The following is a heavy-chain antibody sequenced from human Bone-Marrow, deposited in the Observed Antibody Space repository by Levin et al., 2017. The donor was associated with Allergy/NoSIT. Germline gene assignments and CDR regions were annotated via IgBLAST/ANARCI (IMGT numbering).Heavy chain of an antibody. CDR3: AKAGGYAAAGTDY. J-gene: IGHJ4*02. Sequence: LSLTCAASGFTFDDYAMHWVRQAPGKGLEWVSGISWNSGSIGYADSVKGRFTISRDNAKNSLYLQMNSLRAEDTALYYCAKAGGYAAAGTDYWGQGTLVTVSS. CDR1: GFTFDDYA. V-gene: IGHV3-9*01. CDR2: ISWNSGSI. D-gene: IGHD6-13*01.